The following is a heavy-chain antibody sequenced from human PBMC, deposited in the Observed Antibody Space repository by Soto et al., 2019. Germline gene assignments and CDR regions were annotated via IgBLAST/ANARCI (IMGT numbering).Heavy chain of an antibody. CDR1: GYHFNTYG. CDR2: ISAYDGKT. V-gene: IGHV1-18*01. J-gene: IGHJ5*02. Sequence: APVKVACKTSGYHFNTYGINWVRQAPGQGLEMMGWISAYDGKTMYAEKFQGRVIMTTQTSTSTAYMELRSLRSDDTAISYCARDPHEFWTSSWFDPWGQGTPVTVSS. CDR3: ARDPHEFWTSSWFDP. D-gene: IGHD3-3*01.